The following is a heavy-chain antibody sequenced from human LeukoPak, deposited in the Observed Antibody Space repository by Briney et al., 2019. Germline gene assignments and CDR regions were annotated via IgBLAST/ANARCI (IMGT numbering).Heavy chain of an antibody. V-gene: IGHV3-30-3*01. D-gene: IGHD3-10*01. Sequence: GGSVRLSCAASGFTFSSYAMHWVRQAPGKGLEWVAVISYDGSNKYYADSVKGRFTISRDNSKNTLYLQMNSLRAEDTAVYYCARAAKRITMVRGVNRANWFDPWGQGTLVTVSS. CDR3: ARAAKRITMVRGVNRANWFDP. CDR1: GFTFSSYA. J-gene: IGHJ5*02. CDR2: ISYDGSNK.